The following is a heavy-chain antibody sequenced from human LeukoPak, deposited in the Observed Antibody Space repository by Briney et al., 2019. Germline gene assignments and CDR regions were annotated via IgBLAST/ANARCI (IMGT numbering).Heavy chain of an antibody. D-gene: IGHD3-10*01. CDR3: ARVAHYYGSGIDWFDP. CDR2: IIPILGIA. V-gene: IGHV1-69*04. Sequence: ASVKVSCKASGGTFSSYAISWVRQAPGQGLEWMGRIIPILGIANYAQKFQGRVTITADKSTSTAYKELSSLRSEDTAVYYCARVAHYYGSGIDWFDPWGQGTLVTVSS. CDR1: GGTFSSYA. J-gene: IGHJ5*02.